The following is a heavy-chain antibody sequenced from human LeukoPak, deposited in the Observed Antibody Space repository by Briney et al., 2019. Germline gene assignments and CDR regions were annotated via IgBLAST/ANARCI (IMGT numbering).Heavy chain of an antibody. Sequence: SETLSLTCTVSGGSLSSYYWSWIRQPPGKGLEWIGYIYYSGSTNYNPSLKSRVTISVDTSKNQFSLKLSSVTAADTAVYYCASGKVTAIRGLGYWGQGTLVTVSS. CDR3: ASGKVTAIRGLGY. J-gene: IGHJ4*02. V-gene: IGHV4-59*01. CDR1: GGSLSSYY. D-gene: IGHD2-21*02. CDR2: IYYSGST.